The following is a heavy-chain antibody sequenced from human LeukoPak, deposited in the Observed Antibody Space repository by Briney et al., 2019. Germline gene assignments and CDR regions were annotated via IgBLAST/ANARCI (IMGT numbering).Heavy chain of an antibody. Sequence: GGSLRLSCAASGFTFSNAWMSWARQAPGKGLEWVGRIKSKTDGGTTDYAAPVKGRFTISRDDSKNTLYLQMNSLKTEDTAVYYCTTETTPNPEGAFDIWGQGTMVTVSS. CDR2: IKSKTDGGTT. CDR1: GFTFSNAW. V-gene: IGHV3-15*01. D-gene: IGHD1-7*01. CDR3: TTETTPNPEGAFDI. J-gene: IGHJ3*02.